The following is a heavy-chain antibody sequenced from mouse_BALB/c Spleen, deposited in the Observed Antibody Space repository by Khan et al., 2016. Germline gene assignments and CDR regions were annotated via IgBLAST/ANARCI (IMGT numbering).Heavy chain of an antibody. J-gene: IGHJ4*01. Sequence: QVQLQQPGAELVRPGTSVKVSCKASGYAFTNYLIEWVKQRPGQGLEWIGVINPGSGGTNYNEKFKGKATLTADKSSSTAYMQLSSLTSDDSAFYFCARGGSTYAMDYWGQGTSVTVSS. D-gene: IGHD1-1*02. CDR2: INPGSGGT. V-gene: IGHV1-54*01. CDR1: GYAFTNYL. CDR3: ARGGSTYAMDY.